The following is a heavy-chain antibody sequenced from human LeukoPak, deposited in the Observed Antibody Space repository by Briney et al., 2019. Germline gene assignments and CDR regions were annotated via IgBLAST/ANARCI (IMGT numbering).Heavy chain of an antibody. D-gene: IGHD1-26*01. CDR1: GFTFSNAW. CDR3: TTDVPPPYRVGATGNWFDP. J-gene: IGHJ5*02. Sequence: GGSLRLSCAASGFTFSNAWMSWVRQAPGKGLEWVGRIKSKTDGGTTDYAAPVKGRFTISRDDSKNTLYLQMNSLKTEDTAVYYCTTDVPPPYRVGATGNWFDPWGQGTLVTVSS. V-gene: IGHV3-15*01. CDR2: IKSKTDGGTT.